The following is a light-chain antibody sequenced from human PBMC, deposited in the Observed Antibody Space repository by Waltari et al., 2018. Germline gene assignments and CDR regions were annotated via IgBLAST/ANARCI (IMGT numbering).Light chain of an antibody. J-gene: IGLJ2*01. CDR2: LNSDGSP. CDR3: QTWGSGIVT. V-gene: IGLV4-69*01. Sequence: QPVLTQSPSASASLGASVKLTCTLSTGHSDFAIAWHQQQPERGPRYLMKLNSDGSPTKGDEIPVRFSGSSSGAERYLTISSLQSEDEAAYYCQTWGSGIVTFGGGTQLTVL. CDR1: TGHSDFA.